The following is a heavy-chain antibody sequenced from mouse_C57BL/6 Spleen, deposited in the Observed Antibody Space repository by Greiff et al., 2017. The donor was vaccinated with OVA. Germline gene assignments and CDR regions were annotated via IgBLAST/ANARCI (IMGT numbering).Heavy chain of an antibody. CDR3: ARSGTDYYAMDY. CDR1: GYTFTSYW. V-gene: IGHV1-7*01. D-gene: IGHD3-1*01. Sequence: VQLQQSGAELAKPGASVKLSCKASGYTFTSYWMHWVKQRPGQGLEWIGYINPSSGDNKYNQKFKDKAILTADNSYSTAYMQLSSLTYEDSAVSYFARSGTDYYAMDYWGQGTSVTVSS. J-gene: IGHJ4*01. CDR2: INPSSGDN.